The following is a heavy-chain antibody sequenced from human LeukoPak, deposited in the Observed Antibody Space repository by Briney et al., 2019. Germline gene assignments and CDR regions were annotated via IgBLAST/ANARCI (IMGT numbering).Heavy chain of an antibody. J-gene: IGHJ4*02. V-gene: IGHV3-11*03. CDR3: ASSISGGQYCGGDCYLHY. CDR1: VFLFCVYY. CDR2: ISSSSSYT. Sequence: GGSLRLSCAVSVFLFCVYYMSWIRQAPGKGLEWVSYISSSSSYTNYADSVKGRFTISRDNAKNSLYLQMNSLRAEDTAVYYCASSISGGQYCGGDCYLHYWGQGTLVTVSS. D-gene: IGHD2-21*02.